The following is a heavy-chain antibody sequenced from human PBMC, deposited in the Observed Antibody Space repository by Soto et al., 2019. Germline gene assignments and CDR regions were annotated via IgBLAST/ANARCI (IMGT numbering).Heavy chain of an antibody. J-gene: IGHJ5*02. D-gene: IGHD6-19*01. V-gene: IGHV4-59*08. CDR3: ARLAVRKYWFDP. CDR1: GCSISRYY. CDR2: IYSSGST. Sequence: SETLSLTCTFSGCSISRYYWSWIRQPPGKGLEWIGYIYSSGSTNYNPSLKSRVTISVDTSKNQFSLELSSVTAADTAVYYCARLAVRKYWFDPWGQGTLVTVSS.